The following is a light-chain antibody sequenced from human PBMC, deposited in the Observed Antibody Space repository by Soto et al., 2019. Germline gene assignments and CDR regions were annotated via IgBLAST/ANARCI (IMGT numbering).Light chain of an antibody. J-gene: IGKJ2*01. CDR2: DAS. CDR1: QSFSTY. Sequence: DIVLTQSPATLSLSPGERVTLSCRASQSFSTYLAWYQQQPGQAPRLLIYDASNRATGIPARFSGSGSGTDFTLSTSSLEPEDFAVYYCQQRSNWPTFGQGTKLEIK. V-gene: IGKV3-11*01. CDR3: QQRSNWPT.